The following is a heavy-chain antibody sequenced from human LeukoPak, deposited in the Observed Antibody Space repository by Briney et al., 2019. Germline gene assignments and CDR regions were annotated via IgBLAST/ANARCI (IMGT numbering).Heavy chain of an antibody. Sequence: GGSLRLSCVASGLNFGESAMHWVRQAPGKGLEWVSLISAGGGSAFSADSVKGRFSISRDNSKNSLYLQMDSLRSEDTAMYHCAKESRKFDYWGQGTLVVVSS. CDR3: AKESRKFDY. J-gene: IGHJ4*02. CDR2: ISAGGGSA. D-gene: IGHD2-21*01. V-gene: IGHV3-43*02. CDR1: GLNFGESA.